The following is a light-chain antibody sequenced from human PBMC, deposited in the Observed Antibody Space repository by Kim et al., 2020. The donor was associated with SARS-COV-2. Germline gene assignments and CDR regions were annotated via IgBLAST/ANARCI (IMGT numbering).Light chain of an antibody. Sequence: EIVLTQSPGTLSLSPGERATLSCRAAQAVGGRYLAWFQQKPGQAPRLLIYGASTRATGVPDRFSGSGSGTDFTLTISRLEPEDCAVYYCKQYAGSPLTFGGGTKVDIK. V-gene: IGKV3-20*01. CDR3: KQYAGSPLT. J-gene: IGKJ4*01. CDR2: GAS. CDR1: QAVGGRY.